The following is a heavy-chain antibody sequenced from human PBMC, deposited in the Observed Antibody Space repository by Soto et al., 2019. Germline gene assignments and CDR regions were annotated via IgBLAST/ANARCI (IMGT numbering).Heavy chain of an antibody. CDR2: FDPEDGET. Sequence: QVQLVQSGAEVKKPGASVKVSCKVSGYTLTELSMHWVRQAPGKGLEWMGGFDPEDGETIYAQKFQGRVTMTEDTSTDTAYMELSSLRSEDTAVYYCATVAGYCSGGSCYSGPLVDWYFDLWGRGTLVTVSS. V-gene: IGHV1-24*01. D-gene: IGHD2-15*01. CDR3: ATVAGYCSGGSCYSGPLVDWYFDL. CDR1: GYTLTELS. J-gene: IGHJ2*01.